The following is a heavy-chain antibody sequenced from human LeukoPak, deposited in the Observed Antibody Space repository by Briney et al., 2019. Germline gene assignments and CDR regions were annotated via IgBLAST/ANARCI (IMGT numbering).Heavy chain of an antibody. CDR3: ARDRCSSTSCSPSNWFDP. CDR1: GYTFTSYG. Sequence: ASVKVSCKASGYTFTSYGISLVRQAPGQGLEWMGWISAYNGNTNYAQKLQGRVTMTTDTSTSTAYMELRSLRSDDTAVYYCARDRCSSTSCSPSNWFDPWGQGTLVTVSS. V-gene: IGHV1-18*01. J-gene: IGHJ5*02. D-gene: IGHD2-2*01. CDR2: ISAYNGNT.